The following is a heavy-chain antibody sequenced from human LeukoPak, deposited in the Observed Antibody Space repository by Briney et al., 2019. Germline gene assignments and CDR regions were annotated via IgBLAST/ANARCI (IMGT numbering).Heavy chain of an antibody. CDR1: GYSFSTYW. J-gene: IGHJ6*02. Sequence: HGESLKISCKGSGYSFSTYWIAWVRQMSGKGLEWMGIIHPGDSTTRYSPSFRGQVTISADKSISTACLQWSSLKASDAAMYYRARYPPGWYGMDVWGLGTTVTVSS. V-gene: IGHV5-51*01. D-gene: IGHD1-14*01. CDR2: IHPGDSTT. CDR3: ARYPPGWYGMDV.